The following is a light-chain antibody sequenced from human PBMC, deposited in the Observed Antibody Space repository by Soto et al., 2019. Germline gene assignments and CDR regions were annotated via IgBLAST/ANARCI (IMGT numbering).Light chain of an antibody. CDR1: RANSGGNS. J-gene: IGLJ1*01. V-gene: IGLV1-51*01. CDR3: GSWDSSLSAYV. Sequence: QSVLTQPPSLSSAPCQKVSICCSGSRANSGGNSVSWYQQFPGTAPKLIMYGENKRPSGIPDRFSGSKSGTSATLGMTGLQTGDEADYYCGSWDSSLSAYVFGTGTKVTVL. CDR2: GEN.